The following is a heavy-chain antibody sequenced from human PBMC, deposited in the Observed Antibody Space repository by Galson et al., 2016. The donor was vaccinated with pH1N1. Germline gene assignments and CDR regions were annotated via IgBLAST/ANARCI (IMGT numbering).Heavy chain of an antibody. CDR3: ARGVIDYDFWIGYQDNAAFDI. CDR1: GDSVSSNSAT. J-gene: IGHJ3*02. Sequence: CAISGDSVSSNSATWNWIRQSPSRGLEWLGRTYYRSKWYNDYAESVKSRIIISPDTSKNQLSLQLNSVTPADTAVYYCARGVIDYDFWIGYQDNAAFDIWGQGTMVIVSS. D-gene: IGHD3-3*01. CDR2: TYYRSKWYN. V-gene: IGHV6-1*01.